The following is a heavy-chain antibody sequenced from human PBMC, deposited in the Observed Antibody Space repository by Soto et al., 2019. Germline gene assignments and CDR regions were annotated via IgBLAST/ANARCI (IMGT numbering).Heavy chain of an antibody. Sequence: QVQLQESGPGLVKPSETLSLTCTVSGGSIRSYYWSWIRQPPGKGLEWIGYIYYSGSTNYNPSLKSRVTISVDTSKNQSSLKLSSVTAADTAVYYCARRWGPTFDYWGQGTLVTVSS. CDR3: ARRWGPTFDY. CDR1: GGSIRSYY. J-gene: IGHJ4*02. D-gene: IGHD1-26*01. CDR2: IYYSGST. V-gene: IGHV4-59*01.